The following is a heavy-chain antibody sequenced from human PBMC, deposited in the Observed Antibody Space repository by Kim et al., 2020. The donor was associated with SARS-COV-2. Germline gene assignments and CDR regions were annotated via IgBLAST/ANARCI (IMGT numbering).Heavy chain of an antibody. CDR3: VKHSGQYFDF. V-gene: IGHV3-7*01. CDR2: LNEGGSEK. CDR1: GFTFSYYW. J-gene: IGHJ4*02. D-gene: IGHD6-25*01. Sequence: GGSLRLSCVASGFTFSYYWMSWVRQAPGKGLEWVANLNEGGSEKFYEDSVIGRFTISRDNAKRSVHLQMDGLRVEDTAVYFCVKHSGQYFDFWGQGTLVTVSP.